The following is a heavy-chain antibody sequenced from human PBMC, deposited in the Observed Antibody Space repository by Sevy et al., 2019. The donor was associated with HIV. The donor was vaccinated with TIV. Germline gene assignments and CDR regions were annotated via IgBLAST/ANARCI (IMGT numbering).Heavy chain of an antibody. CDR2: INPNSGGT. D-gene: IGHD5-12*01. J-gene: IGHJ3*02. CDR1: GYTFTCYY. CDR3: ARGRDIYSGYAIAFDI. V-gene: IGHV1-2*02. Sequence: ASVKVSCKASGYTFTCYYMHWVRQAPGQGLEWMGWINPNSGGTNYAQKFQGRVTMTRDTSISTAYMELSRLRSDDTAVYYCARGRDIYSGYAIAFDIWGQGTMVTVSS.